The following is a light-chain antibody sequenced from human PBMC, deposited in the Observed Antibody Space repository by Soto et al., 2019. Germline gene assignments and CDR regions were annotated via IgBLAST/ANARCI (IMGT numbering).Light chain of an antibody. CDR2: AAS. Sequence: DIPMTQSPSSLSVSVGDRVTITCRASQGISNYLAWYQQRPGKVPKLLIYAASTLQSGVPSRFSGSGSGTDFTLTISSLQPEDVATYYCLKYDSAPLTSGGGTKVEIK. V-gene: IGKV1-27*01. CDR3: LKYDSAPLT. CDR1: QGISNY. J-gene: IGKJ4*01.